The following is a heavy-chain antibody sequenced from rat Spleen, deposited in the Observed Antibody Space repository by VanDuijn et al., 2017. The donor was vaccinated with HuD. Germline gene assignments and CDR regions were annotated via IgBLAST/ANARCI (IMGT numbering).Heavy chain of an antibody. CDR3: ARLGGKYSSYNYLDN. D-gene: IGHD1-2*01. V-gene: IGHV5-17*01. Sequence: EVQLVESGGGLVQPGGSLKLSCAASGFTFSDYAMAWVRQAPKKGLEWVATIVYDGSSTYYRDSVKGRFTISRDNAKSTLYLQMDSLGSEDTATYYCARLGGKYSSYNYLDNWGQGDMVTVSS. CDR2: IVYDGSST. CDR1: GFTFSDYA. J-gene: IGHJ2*01.